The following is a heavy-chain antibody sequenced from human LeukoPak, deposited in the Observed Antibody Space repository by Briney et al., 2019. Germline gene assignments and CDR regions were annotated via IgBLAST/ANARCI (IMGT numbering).Heavy chain of an antibody. J-gene: IGHJ5*01. CDR2: INPNSGDT. CDR3: ARSDGFSGYSSLGDS. D-gene: IGHD3-22*01. Sequence: GASVKVSCKASGYTFTGYYMHWVRQAPGQGLEWMGWINPNSGDTNSAQKFEGRVTMTRDTSISTTYVELSRLKSDDTAVYYCARSDGFSGYSSLGDSWGQGTLVTVSS. V-gene: IGHV1-2*02. CDR1: GYTFTGYY.